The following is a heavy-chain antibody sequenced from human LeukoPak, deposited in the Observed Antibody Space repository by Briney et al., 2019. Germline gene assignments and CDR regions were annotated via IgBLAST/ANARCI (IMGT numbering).Heavy chain of an antibody. D-gene: IGHD6-19*01. V-gene: IGHV3-23*01. CDR3: AKDGKGAPVAGTGYFDY. Sequence: PGASLRLSCAASGFTFSSYAMSWVRQAPGKGLEWVSVISGSGGNTYYADSVKGRFTISRDNSKNTLYLQMNSLRAEDTAIYYCAKDGKGAPVAGTGYFDYWGQGTLDTVSS. J-gene: IGHJ4*02. CDR2: ISGSGGNT. CDR1: GFTFSSYA.